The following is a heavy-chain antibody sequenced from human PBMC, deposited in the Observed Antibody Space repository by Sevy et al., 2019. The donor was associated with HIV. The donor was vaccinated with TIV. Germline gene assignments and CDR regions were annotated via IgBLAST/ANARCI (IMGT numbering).Heavy chain of an antibody. Sequence: SETLSLTCTVSGVSISTHSWSWIRQPPGKGLKYIGYIYYNGNANYNPSFQSRVTISGDTSMNQLSLKLSSVTAADTAVYYCARDMDNFYGMDVWGQGTTVTVSS. J-gene: IGHJ6*02. CDR3: ARDMDNFYGMDV. CDR2: IYYNGNA. CDR1: GVSISTHS. V-gene: IGHV4-59*11. D-gene: IGHD3-10*01.